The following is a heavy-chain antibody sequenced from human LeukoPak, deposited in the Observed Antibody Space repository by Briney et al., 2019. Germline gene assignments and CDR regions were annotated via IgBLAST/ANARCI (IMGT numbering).Heavy chain of an antibody. CDR3: TTIYYYDNGGYYYTST. CDR1: GFTFSNAW. CDR2: IKSKTDGGTT. Sequence: GGSLRLSCAASGFTFSNAWMNWVRQAPGKGLEWVGRIKSKTDGGTTDYAAPVKDRSTISRDDSKNTLYLQMNSLKSEDTAVYYCTTIYYYDNGGYYYTSTWGQGTLVTVSS. V-gene: IGHV3-15*07. D-gene: IGHD3-22*01. J-gene: IGHJ5*02.